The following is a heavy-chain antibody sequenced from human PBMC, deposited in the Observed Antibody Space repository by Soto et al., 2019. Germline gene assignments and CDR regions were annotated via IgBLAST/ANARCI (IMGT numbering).Heavy chain of an antibody. D-gene: IGHD3-22*01. Sequence: GGSLRLSCAASGFTFSSYSMNWVRQAPGKGLEWVSYISSSGSTIYYADSVKGRFTISRDNAKNSLYLQMNSLRAEDTAVYYCARSPSSGYSYDAFDIWGQGTMVTVSS. CDR3: ARSPSSGYSYDAFDI. J-gene: IGHJ3*02. CDR1: GFTFSSYS. V-gene: IGHV3-48*04. CDR2: ISSSGSTI.